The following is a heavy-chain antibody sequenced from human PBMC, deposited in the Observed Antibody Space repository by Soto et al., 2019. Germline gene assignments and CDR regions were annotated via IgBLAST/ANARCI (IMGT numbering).Heavy chain of an antibody. Sequence: GGSLRLSCAASGFTFSSYAMSWVRQAPGKGLEWVSAISGSGGSTYYADSVKGRFTISRDNSKNTLYLQMTSLRAEDTAVYYCAKASIATARGYYYYYGMDVWGQGTTVTVSS. CDR2: ISGSGGST. D-gene: IGHD6-6*01. V-gene: IGHV3-23*01. J-gene: IGHJ6*02. CDR1: GFTFSSYA. CDR3: AKASIATARGYYYYYGMDV.